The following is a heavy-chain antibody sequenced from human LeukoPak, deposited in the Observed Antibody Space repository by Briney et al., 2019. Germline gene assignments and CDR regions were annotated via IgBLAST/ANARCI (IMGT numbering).Heavy chain of an antibody. CDR3: ARDLSDDYSLDY. V-gene: IGHV3-48*03. J-gene: IGHJ4*02. CDR2: ITISSSII. Sequence: PGGSLRLSCAVSGFTFSSFEMNWVRQAPGKGLEWVSSITISSSIIYYADSVKGRFTISRDNAKNSLFLQMNSLRAEDTAVYYCARDLSDDYSLDYWGQGTLVSVSS. D-gene: IGHD3-16*01. CDR1: GFTFSSFE.